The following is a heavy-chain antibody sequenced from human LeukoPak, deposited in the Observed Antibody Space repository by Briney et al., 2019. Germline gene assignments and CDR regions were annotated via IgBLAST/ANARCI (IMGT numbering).Heavy chain of an antibody. Sequence: GGSLRLSCAASGFTFSSYAMSWVRQAPGKGLEWVANIKQDGSEKYYVDSVKGRFTISRDNAKNSLYLQMNSLRAEDTAVYYCAREAFGSGYFHFDYWGQGTLVTVSS. CDR1: GFTFSSYA. CDR3: AREAFGSGYFHFDY. CDR2: IKQDGSEK. J-gene: IGHJ4*02. D-gene: IGHD3-22*01. V-gene: IGHV3-7*03.